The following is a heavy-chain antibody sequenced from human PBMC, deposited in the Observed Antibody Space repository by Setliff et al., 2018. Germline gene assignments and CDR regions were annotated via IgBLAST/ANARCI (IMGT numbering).Heavy chain of an antibody. D-gene: IGHD1-20*01. CDR3: VRAREAFNWNSYYFAS. V-gene: IGHV3-43D*04. J-gene: IGHJ4*02. CDR1: GFTFDDFA. Sequence: LRLSCAASGFTFDDFAMHWVRQPPGKGLEWVSLISWDGVTTFYADSVKGRFTISRDSSKNSLSLQMSRLTVEDTATYYCVRAREAFNWNSYYFASWGQGTLVTVSS. CDR2: ISWDGVTT.